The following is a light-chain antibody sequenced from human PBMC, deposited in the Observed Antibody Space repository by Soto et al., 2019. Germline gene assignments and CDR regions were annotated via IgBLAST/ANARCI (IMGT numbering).Light chain of an antibody. CDR3: QQYASSVT. J-gene: IGKJ3*01. CDR1: QSVSSSY. V-gene: IGKV3-20*01. Sequence: EIVLTQSPGTLSLSPGERATLSCRASQSVSSSYLAWYQQKPGQAPRLLIYGASIRATGIPDRFSGSGSGTDFTLTISRLEPDDFAVFYCQQYASSVTFGPGTKLDIK. CDR2: GAS.